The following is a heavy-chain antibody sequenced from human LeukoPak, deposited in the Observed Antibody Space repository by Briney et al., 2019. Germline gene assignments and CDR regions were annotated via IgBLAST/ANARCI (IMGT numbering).Heavy chain of an antibody. CDR2: INPNSGGT. CDR1: GYTFTGYY. Sequence: ASVKVSCKASGYTFTGYYMHWVRQAPGQGLEWMGWINPNSGGTNYAQKFQGRVTMTRDTSISTAYMELSRLRSDDTAVYYCARPRSGRSRIAADFDYWGQGTLVTVSS. V-gene: IGHV1-2*02. J-gene: IGHJ4*02. CDR3: ARPRSGRSRIAADFDY. D-gene: IGHD6-13*01.